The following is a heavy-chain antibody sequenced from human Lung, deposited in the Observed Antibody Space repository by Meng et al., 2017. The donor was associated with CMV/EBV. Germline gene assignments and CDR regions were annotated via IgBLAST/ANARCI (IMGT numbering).Heavy chain of an antibody. Sequence: GEFLKISCVASGFTFNAYWMSWVRPAPGKGLEWVTNIRQDGSEKYYVGSVKGRFTISRDNAKNSLYLQMNSLRAEDTAVYYCARNPRVKSYVVVTAAYDYWGQGTMVTVSS. CDR2: IRQDGSEK. V-gene: IGHV3-7*01. J-gene: IGHJ4*02. CDR1: GFTFNAYW. D-gene: IGHD2-2*01. CDR3: ARNPRVKSYVVVTAAYDY.